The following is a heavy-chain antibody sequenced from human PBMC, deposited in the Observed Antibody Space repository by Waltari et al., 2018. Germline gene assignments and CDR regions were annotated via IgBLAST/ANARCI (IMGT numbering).Heavy chain of an antibody. D-gene: IGHD3-10*01. Sequence: EVQLVESGGGLVQPGGSLRLSCAASGFTFSSYAMHWVRQAPGKGLEYVSAISSNGGSTYYADSVKGRFTISRDNSKNTLYLQMGSLRAEDMAVYYCARAGTMVQGVIIPPSDWGQGTLVTVSS. J-gene: IGHJ4*02. CDR3: ARAGTMVQGVIIPPSD. CDR2: ISSNGGST. V-gene: IGHV3-64*07. CDR1: GFTFSSYA.